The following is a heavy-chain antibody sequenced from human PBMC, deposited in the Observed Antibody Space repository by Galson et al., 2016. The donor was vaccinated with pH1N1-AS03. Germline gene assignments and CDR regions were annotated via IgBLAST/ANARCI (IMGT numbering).Heavy chain of an antibody. CDR1: GFPFSTYW. J-gene: IGHJ4*02. CDR3: AKPRAADGQAFNY. D-gene: IGHD1-14*01. CDR2: ISPDGTSA. V-gene: IGHV3-74*03. Sequence: PRLSCAASGFPFSTYWMHWVRQAPGKGLAWVSRISPDGTSALYADSVKGRFTIFRDNTQSTLYLQMDSLTAEDTAVYFCAKPRAADGQAFNYWGRAALVTVSP.